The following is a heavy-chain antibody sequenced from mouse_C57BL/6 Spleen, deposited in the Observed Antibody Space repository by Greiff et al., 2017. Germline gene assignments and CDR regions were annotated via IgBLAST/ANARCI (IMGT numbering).Heavy chain of an antibody. CDR3: ARSEIDPQDDV. CDR2: IYPGDGDT. J-gene: IGHJ1*03. V-gene: IGHV1-82*01. Sequence: QVQLQQSGPELVKPGASVKISCKASGYAFSSSWMNWVKQRPGKGLEWIGRIYPGDGDTNYNGKFKGKATLTADKSSSTAYMQLSSLTSEDSAVYFCARSEIDPQDDVWGTGTTVTVSS. D-gene: IGHD3-2*02. CDR1: GYAFSSSW.